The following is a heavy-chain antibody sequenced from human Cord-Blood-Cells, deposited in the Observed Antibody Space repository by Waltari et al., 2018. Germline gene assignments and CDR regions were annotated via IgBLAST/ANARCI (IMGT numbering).Heavy chain of an antibody. V-gene: IGHV4-34*01. CDR3: ARGNSGSYYWFDP. CDR2: INHSGST. J-gene: IGHJ5*02. Sequence: QVQLQQWGAGLLKPSETLSLTCAVYGGSFSGYYWSWIRQPPGKGLEWMGEINHSGSTNYNPSLKSRVTISVDTSKNQFSLKLSSVTAADTAVYYCARGNSGSYYWFDPWGQGTLVTVSS. D-gene: IGHD1-26*01. CDR1: GGSFSGYY.